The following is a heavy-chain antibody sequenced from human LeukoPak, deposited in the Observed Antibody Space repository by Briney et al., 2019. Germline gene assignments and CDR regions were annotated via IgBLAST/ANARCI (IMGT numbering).Heavy chain of an antibody. CDR1: GGSISSSSYC. V-gene: IGHV4-39*07. J-gene: IGHJ5*02. Sequence: PSETLSLTCTVSGGSISSSSYCWGWIRQPPGKGLEWIGSSHYSGSTYYNPSLKSRVTTSVDTSKNQFSLKLNSVTAADTAVYYCARDRKGYAGGFGWFDPWGQGTLVTVSS. CDR3: ARDRKGYAGGFGWFDP. CDR2: SHYSGST. D-gene: IGHD5-12*01.